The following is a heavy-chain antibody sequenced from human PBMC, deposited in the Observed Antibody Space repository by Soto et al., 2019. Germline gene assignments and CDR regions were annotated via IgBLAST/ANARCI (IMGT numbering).Heavy chain of an antibody. V-gene: IGHV3-53*01. CDR2: IYSGGRT. CDR1: GVTVSSNL. Sequence: GGSLRLSCAASGVTVSSNLMTWVRQPPGKGLEWVSVIYSGGRTFYADSVRGRFTISRDNSKNTLYLQMNNVRVEDTAVYYCARSEDSTTTYYHGLDVWGQGTTVTVSS. J-gene: IGHJ6*02. CDR3: ARSEDSTTTYYHGLDV. D-gene: IGHD5-18*01.